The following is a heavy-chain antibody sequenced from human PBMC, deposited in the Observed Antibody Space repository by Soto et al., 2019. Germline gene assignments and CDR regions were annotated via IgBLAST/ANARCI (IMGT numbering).Heavy chain of an antibody. D-gene: IGHD6-19*01. CDR3: AKGGWSRGSAFDI. J-gene: IGHJ3*02. Sequence: EVQLLESGGGLVQPGGSLRLSCAASGFTFSSYAMSWVRQAPGKGLEWVSAISGSGGSTYYADSVKGRFTISRGNSKNTLYLQMTSLRAKDTAVYYCAKGGWSRGSAFDIWGRGTMVAVSS. V-gene: IGHV3-23*01. CDR1: GFTFSSYA. CDR2: ISGSGGST.